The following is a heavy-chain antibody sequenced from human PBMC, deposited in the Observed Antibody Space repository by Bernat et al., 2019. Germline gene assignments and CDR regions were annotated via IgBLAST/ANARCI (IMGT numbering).Heavy chain of an antibody. Sequence: EVQLVESGGGLVQPGGSLRLSCAASGFTFSSYDMHWVRQATGKGLEWVSAIGTAGDPYYPVSVKGRFTISREKAKNSLYLQMNSLRAGDTDVYYCARGAVAGEGGIDYWGQGTLVTVSS. J-gene: IGHJ4*02. V-gene: IGHV3-13*05. D-gene: IGHD6-19*01. CDR1: GFTFSSYD. CDR3: ARGAVAGEGGIDY. CDR2: IGTAGDP.